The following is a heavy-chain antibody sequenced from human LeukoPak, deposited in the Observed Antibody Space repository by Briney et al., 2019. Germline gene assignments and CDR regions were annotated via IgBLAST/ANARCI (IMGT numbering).Heavy chain of an antibody. CDR1: GFTFSSYG. CDR3: AKVQYYYDSSGPTYYFDY. CDR2: ISYDGSNK. D-gene: IGHD3-22*01. V-gene: IGHV3-30*18. Sequence: QAGGSLRLSCAASGFTFSSYGMHWVRQAPGKGLEWVAVISYDGSNKYCADSVKGRFTISRDNSKNTLYLQMNSLRAEDTAVYYCAKVQYYYDSSGPTYYFDYWGQGTLVTVSS. J-gene: IGHJ4*02.